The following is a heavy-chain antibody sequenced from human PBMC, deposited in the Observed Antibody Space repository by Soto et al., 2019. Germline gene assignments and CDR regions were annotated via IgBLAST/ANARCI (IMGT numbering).Heavy chain of an antibody. CDR2: MNPNSGNT. V-gene: IGHV1-18*01. J-gene: IGHJ3*02. CDR3: ARDGYYDSSGFPVAFDI. Sequence: ASVKVSCKASGYTFTSYDINWVRQATGQGLEWMGWMNPNSGNTNYAQKLQGRVTMTTDTSTSTAYMELRSLRSDDTAVYYCARDGYYDSSGFPVAFDIWGQGTMVTVSS. D-gene: IGHD3-22*01. CDR1: GYTFTSYD.